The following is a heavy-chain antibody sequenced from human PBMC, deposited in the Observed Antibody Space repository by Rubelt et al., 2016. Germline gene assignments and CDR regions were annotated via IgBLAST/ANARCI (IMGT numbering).Heavy chain of an antibody. CDR2: IKEDGSEK. CDR3: ARDFLATRPGGWFDP. Sequence: EVQLVESGGGLVQPGGSLRVSCAASGFTFSSYWMSWVRQAPGKGLEWVANIKEDGSEKYYVDSVKGRFIISRDNAKNSLFLQMNSLRAEDTAVYYCARDFLATRPGGWFDPWGQGTLVTVSS. J-gene: IGHJ5*02. CDR1: GFTFSSYW. D-gene: IGHD6-6*01. V-gene: IGHV3-7*03.